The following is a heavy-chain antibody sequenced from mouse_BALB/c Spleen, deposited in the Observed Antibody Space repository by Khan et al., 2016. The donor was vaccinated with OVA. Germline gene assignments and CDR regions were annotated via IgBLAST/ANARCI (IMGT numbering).Heavy chain of an antibody. J-gene: IGHJ3*01. D-gene: IGHD1-1*01. Sequence: VKLQESGPGLVAPSQTLSITCTVSGFSLTTYGVHWVRQPPGKGLEWLGVIWAGGSTNYNSALMSRLSIIKDNSKSQVFLKMNSLQTDDTAIYYCASPYYGSAWFAYWGQGTLVTVSA. CDR1: GFSLTTYG. V-gene: IGHV2-9*02. CDR3: ASPYYGSAWFAY. CDR2: IWAGGST.